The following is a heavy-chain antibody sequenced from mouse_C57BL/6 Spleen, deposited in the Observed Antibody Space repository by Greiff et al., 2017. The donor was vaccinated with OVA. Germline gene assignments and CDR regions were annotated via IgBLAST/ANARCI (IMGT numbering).Heavy chain of an antibody. V-gene: IGHV1-64*01. J-gene: IGHJ2*01. D-gene: IGHD3-2*02. Sequence: QVQLKQPGAELVKPGASVKLSCKASGYTFTSYWMHWVKQRPGQGLEWIGMIHPNSGSTNYNEKFKSKATLTVDKSSSTAYMQLSSLTSEDSAVYYCALDSSGYSFFDYWGQGTTLTVSS. CDR3: ALDSSGYSFFDY. CDR1: GYTFTSYW. CDR2: IHPNSGST.